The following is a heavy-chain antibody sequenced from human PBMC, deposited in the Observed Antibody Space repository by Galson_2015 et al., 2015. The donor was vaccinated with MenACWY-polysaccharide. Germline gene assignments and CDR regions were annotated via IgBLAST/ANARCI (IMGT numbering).Heavy chain of an antibody. D-gene: IGHD6-6*01. V-gene: IGHV4-34*01. CDR2: INHSGST. J-gene: IGHJ4*02. Sequence: ETLSLTCAVYGGSFSGYYWSWIRQPPGKGLEWIGEINHSGSTNYNPSLKSRVTISVDTSKNQFSLKLSSVTAADTAVYYCARIAARPGHFDYWGQGTLVTVSS. CDR1: GGSFSGYY. CDR3: ARIAARPGHFDY.